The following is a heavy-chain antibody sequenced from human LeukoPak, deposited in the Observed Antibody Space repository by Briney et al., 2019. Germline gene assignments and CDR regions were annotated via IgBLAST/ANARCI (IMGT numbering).Heavy chain of an antibody. D-gene: IGHD4-17*01. CDR1: GFTFTSYY. CDR2: IGSSSTHI. Sequence: PGGSLRLSCEASGFTFTSYYMNWVRQAPGRGLEWVSSIGSSSTHIYYADSVKGRFTVSRDNSKNTLYLQMNSLRAEDTAVYYCAKDASTVTLHADYWGQGTLVTVSS. CDR3: AKDASTVTLHADY. V-gene: IGHV3-21*01. J-gene: IGHJ4*02.